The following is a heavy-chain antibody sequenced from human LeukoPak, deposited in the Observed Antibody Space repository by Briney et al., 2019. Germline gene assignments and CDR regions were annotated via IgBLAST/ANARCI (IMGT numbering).Heavy chain of an antibody. J-gene: IGHJ4*02. D-gene: IGHD2-2*01. V-gene: IGHV3-30*02. CDR2: IRFDGSNE. CDR3: AKSDQRLPDY. CDR1: GFTFSTFG. Sequence: PGGSLRLSCAASGFTFSTFGMHWVRQAPGKGLEWVAVIRFDGSNEYYADSVKGRFTISRDNSKNTLYLQMNGLRAEDTAVYYCAKSDQRLPDYWGQGTLVTVSS.